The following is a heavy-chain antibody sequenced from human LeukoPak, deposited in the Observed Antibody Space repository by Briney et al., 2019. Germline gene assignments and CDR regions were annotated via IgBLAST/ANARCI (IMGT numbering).Heavy chain of an antibody. V-gene: IGHV3-23*01. CDR1: GFTFSSYA. D-gene: IGHD6-19*01. J-gene: IGHJ5*02. Sequence: PGGSLRLSCAASGFTFSSYAMSWVRQAPGKGLEWVSAISGSGGSTYYADSVKGRFTISRDNSKNTLYLRMNSLRAEDTAVYYCAKDLEGGSGWYYNWFDPWGQGTLVTVSS. CDR2: ISGSGGST. CDR3: AKDLEGGSGWYYNWFDP.